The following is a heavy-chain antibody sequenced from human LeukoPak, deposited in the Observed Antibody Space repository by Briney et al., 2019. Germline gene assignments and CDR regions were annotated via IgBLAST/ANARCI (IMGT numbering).Heavy chain of an antibody. CDR1: GYSFTSYW. V-gene: IGHV5-51*01. Sequence: GESLKISCKGSGYSFTSYWIGWVRQMPGKGLEWMGIICPGDSDTRYSPSFQGQVTISADKSISTAYLQWSSLKASDTAMYYCARRGGPYYGYTNNWFDPWGQGTLVTVSS. CDR2: ICPGDSDT. J-gene: IGHJ5*02. CDR3: ARRGGPYYGYTNNWFDP. D-gene: IGHD3-10*01.